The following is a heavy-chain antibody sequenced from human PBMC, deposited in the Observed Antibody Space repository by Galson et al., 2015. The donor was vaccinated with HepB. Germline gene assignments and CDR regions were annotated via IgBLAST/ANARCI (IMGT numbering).Heavy chain of an antibody. J-gene: IGHJ4*02. V-gene: IGHV3-30*18. CDR1: GFTFSSYG. D-gene: IGHD4-17*01. CDR2: ISYDGSNK. CDR3: AKAGLRLIEYFDY. Sequence: SLRLSCAASGFTFSSYGMHWVRQAPGKGLEWVAVISYDGSNKYYADSVKGRFTISRDNSKNTLYLQMNSLRAEDTAVYYCAKAGLRLIEYFDYWGQGTLVAVSS.